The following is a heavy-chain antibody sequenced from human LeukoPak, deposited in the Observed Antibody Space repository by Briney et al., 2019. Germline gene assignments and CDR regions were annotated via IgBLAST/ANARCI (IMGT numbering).Heavy chain of an antibody. CDR2: IYSGGST. Sequence: GGSLRLSCAASGFTVGSNYMSWVRQAPGKGLEWVSVIYSGGSTYYADSVKGRFTISRDNSKNTLYLQMNSLRAEDTAVYYCARAGYGDYYFDYWGQGTLVTVSS. CDR3: ARAGYGDYYFDY. CDR1: GFTVGSNY. D-gene: IGHD4-17*01. J-gene: IGHJ4*02. V-gene: IGHV3-53*01.